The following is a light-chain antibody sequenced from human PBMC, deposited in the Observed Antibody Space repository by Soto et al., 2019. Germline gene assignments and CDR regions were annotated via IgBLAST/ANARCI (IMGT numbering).Light chain of an antibody. V-gene: IGKV3-11*01. J-gene: IGKJ5*01. CDR2: DAS. CDR1: QSVSSY. Sequence: EIVLTQSPATLSLSPGERATLSCRASQSVSSYLAWYQQKPGQAPRLLIYDASNRATGIPARFSGSGSGTDFTLTISSLEPEYFAVYYCQQGKTFGQGTRLEIK. CDR3: QQGKT.